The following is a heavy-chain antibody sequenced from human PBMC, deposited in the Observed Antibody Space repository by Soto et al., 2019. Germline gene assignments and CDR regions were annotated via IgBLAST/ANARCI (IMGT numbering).Heavy chain of an antibody. D-gene: IGHD3-22*01. CDR1: GFTFGDYA. V-gene: IGHV3-49*03. Sequence: GGSLRLSCTASGFTFGDYAMSWFRQAPGKGLEWVGFIRSKAYGGTTEYAASVKGRFTISRDDSKSIDYLQMNSLKTEDTAVYYCTSPNNYYDSSGYYYYFDYWGQGTLVTVSS. CDR2: IRSKAYGGTT. J-gene: IGHJ4*02. CDR3: TSPNNYYDSSGYYYYFDY.